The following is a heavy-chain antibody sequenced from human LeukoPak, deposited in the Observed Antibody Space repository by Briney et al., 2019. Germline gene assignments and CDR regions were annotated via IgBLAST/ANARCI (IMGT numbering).Heavy chain of an antibody. D-gene: IGHD5-18*01. Sequence: GGSLRLSCAASGFTFSSYSMNWVRQAPGKGLEWVSSISSSSSYIYYADSVKGRFTISRDNAKKSLYLQMNSLRAEDTAVYYCAGGTTWIQLWSFDYWGQGPLVTVSS. CDR3: AGGTTWIQLWSFDY. V-gene: IGHV3-21*01. CDR2: ISSSSSYI. CDR1: GFTFSSYS. J-gene: IGHJ4*02.